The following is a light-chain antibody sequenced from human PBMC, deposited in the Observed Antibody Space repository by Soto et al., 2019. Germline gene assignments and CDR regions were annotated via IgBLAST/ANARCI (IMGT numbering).Light chain of an antibody. CDR1: QSVTTY. CDR3: LQRSNWPPLLP. CDR2: DAS. V-gene: IGKV3-11*01. Sequence: EIVLTQSPATLSLSPGERATLSCRASQSVTTYLAWYQQKPGQAPRLLIYDASSRATGIPARFSGSGSGTDFTLTISSLEPEDFAFYYCLQRSNWPPLLPIGRGTKL. J-gene: IGKJ4*01.